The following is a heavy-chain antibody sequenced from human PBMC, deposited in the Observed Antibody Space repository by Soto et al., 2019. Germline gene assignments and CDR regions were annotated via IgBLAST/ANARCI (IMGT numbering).Heavy chain of an antibody. CDR3: ASNNYDILTGYYNNYYYGMDV. CDR2: INPSGGST. J-gene: IGHJ6*02. V-gene: IGHV1-46*01. Sequence: ASVKVSCKASGYTFTSYYMHWVRQAPGQGLEWTGIINPSGGSTSYAQKFQGRVTMTRDTSTSTVYMELSSLRSEDTAVYYCASNNYDILTGYYNNYYYGMDVWGQGTTVTVSS. CDR1: GYTFTSYY. D-gene: IGHD3-9*01.